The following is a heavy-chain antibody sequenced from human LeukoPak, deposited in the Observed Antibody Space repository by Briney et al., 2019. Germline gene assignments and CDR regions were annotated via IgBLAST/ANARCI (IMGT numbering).Heavy chain of an antibody. CDR3: ATERGSYYAGGAFDI. J-gene: IGHJ3*02. D-gene: IGHD1-26*01. V-gene: IGHV3-30*03. CDR1: GFTFSTYG. Sequence: PGGSLRLSCAAPGFTFSTYGMHWVRQAPGKGLEWVALISYDGSNNYYADSVKGRFTISRDNSKNTLYLQMDSLRAEDTAVYYCATERGSYYAGGAFDIWGQGTMVTISS. CDR2: ISYDGSNN.